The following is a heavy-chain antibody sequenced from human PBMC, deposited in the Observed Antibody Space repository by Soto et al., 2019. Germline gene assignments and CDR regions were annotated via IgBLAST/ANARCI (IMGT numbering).Heavy chain of an antibody. CDR3: ARWFTYGNFDYFDY. CDR2: IDSGGRTT. Sequence: PGGSLRLSCAASGFTFSSDWMHLFRQAPGKGLVWVSRIDSGGRTTTYADSVKGRFTISRDNAKNTLYLQMNGLRAEDTALYYCARWFTYGNFDYFDYWGQGTQVTVSS. J-gene: IGHJ4*02. CDR1: GFTFSSDW. D-gene: IGHD3-10*01. V-gene: IGHV3-74*01.